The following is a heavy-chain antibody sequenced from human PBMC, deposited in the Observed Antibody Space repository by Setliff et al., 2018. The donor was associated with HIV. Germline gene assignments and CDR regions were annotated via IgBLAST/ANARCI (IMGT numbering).Heavy chain of an antibody. Sequence: SETLSLTCAVYGGSFNGYYWSWIRQPPGKGLEWIGEINHSGSTNYNPSLKSRVTISVDTSKNQVSLNLKSVTAADTALYYCARHVSGGGSFNWFDPWGQGTLVTVSS. J-gene: IGHJ5*02. CDR2: INHSGST. V-gene: IGHV4-34*01. D-gene: IGHD1-26*01. CDR1: GGSFNGYY. CDR3: ARHVSGGGSFNWFDP.